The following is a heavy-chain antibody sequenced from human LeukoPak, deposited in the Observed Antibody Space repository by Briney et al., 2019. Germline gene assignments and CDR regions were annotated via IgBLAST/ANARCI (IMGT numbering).Heavy chain of an antibody. CDR3: ARGQGDYGAPRGDDAFDI. CDR2: MNPNSGNT. V-gene: IGHV1-8*01. D-gene: IGHD4-17*01. Sequence: ASVKVSCKASGYTFTSYDINWVRQATGQGLEWMGWMNPNSGNTGYAQKFQGRVTMTRNTPISTAYMELSSLRSEDTAVYYCARGQGDYGAPRGDDAFDIWGQGTMVTVSS. J-gene: IGHJ3*02. CDR1: GYTFTSYD.